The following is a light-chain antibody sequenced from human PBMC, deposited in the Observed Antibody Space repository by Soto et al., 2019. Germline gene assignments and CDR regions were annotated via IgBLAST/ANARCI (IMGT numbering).Light chain of an antibody. CDR3: HQYGSSVRA. Sequence: DIVLTQSPGTLSLSPGDRATLSCRASQSTGNYLAWHQQKPGQAPKLLIYGASTRAPGIPDRFNGSGSRTDFTLTRRRLEADDVAVYNGHQYGSSVRAFGQGNKLEI. J-gene: IGKJ1*01. CDR1: QSTGNY. CDR2: GAS. V-gene: IGKV3-20*01.